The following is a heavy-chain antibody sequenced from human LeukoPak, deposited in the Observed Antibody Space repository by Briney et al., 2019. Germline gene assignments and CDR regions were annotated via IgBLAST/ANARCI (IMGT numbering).Heavy chain of an antibody. Sequence: AAVKVSFKASGYTFSNYAINWVGQAPGQGLEWMGRITPILGLINYAQTFQGRVTISADKSTNTGYMEVTGLRSEDTANYSCARGRGSMPGFNGHYLDYWGEGTLLTVSS. CDR2: ITPILGLI. D-gene: IGHD1-1*01. J-gene: IGHJ4*02. CDR3: ARGRGSMPGFNGHYLDY. CDR1: GYTFSNYA. V-gene: IGHV1-69*04.